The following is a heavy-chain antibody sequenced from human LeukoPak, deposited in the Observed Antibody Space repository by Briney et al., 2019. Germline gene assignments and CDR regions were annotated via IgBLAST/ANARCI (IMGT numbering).Heavy chain of an antibody. D-gene: IGHD5-18*01. CDR2: ITAGNGNT. V-gene: IGHV1-18*01. Sequence: ASVKVSCKASGYSFSSYSSGWGRQAPRQRLEWMGWITAGNGNTNYAQKVQGRVTMTTDTSTSTAYMELRSLRSDDTAVYFCARDLELRYSYCYNPFDIGGEGIMVTVSS. CDR3: ARDLELRYSYCYNPFDI. CDR1: GYSFSSYS. J-gene: IGHJ3*02.